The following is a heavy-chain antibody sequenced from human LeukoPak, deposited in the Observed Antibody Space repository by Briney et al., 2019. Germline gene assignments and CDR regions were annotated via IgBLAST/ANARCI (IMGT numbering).Heavy chain of an antibody. J-gene: IGHJ3*02. CDR2: MNPNSGNT. Sequence: GASVKVSCKASGYTFTSYEINWVRQAIGQGLEWMGWMNPNSGNTGYAQKFQGRVTMTRNTSISTAYMELSSLRSEDTAVYYCARGREVGAYPDAFDIWGQGTMVTVSS. CDR3: ARGREVGAYPDAFDI. V-gene: IGHV1-8*01. CDR1: GYTFTSYE. D-gene: IGHD1-26*01.